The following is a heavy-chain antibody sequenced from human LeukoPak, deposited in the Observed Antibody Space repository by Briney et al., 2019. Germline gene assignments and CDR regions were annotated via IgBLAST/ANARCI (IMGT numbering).Heavy chain of an antibody. Sequence: SETLSLTCTVSGYSISSGYYWGWIRQPPGKGLEWTGSIDHSGSTYYNPSLKSRVTISVDTSKNQFSLKLSSVTAADTAVYYCARLAVTTAMDVWGKGTTVTVSS. D-gene: IGHD2-21*02. V-gene: IGHV4-38-2*02. J-gene: IGHJ6*03. CDR2: IDHSGST. CDR3: ARLAVTTAMDV. CDR1: GYSISSGYY.